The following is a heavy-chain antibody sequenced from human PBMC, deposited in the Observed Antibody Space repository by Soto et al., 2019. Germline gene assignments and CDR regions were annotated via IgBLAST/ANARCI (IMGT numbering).Heavy chain of an antibody. CDR2: ISYDGSNK. CDR3: ARNHGSGSYSYFDY. CDR1: GFTFSSYA. Sequence: QVQLVESGGGVVQPGRSLRLSCAASGFTFSSYAMHWVRQAPGKGLEWVAVISYDGSNKYYADSVKGRFTISRDNSKNTLYLQMNSLRAEDTAVYYCARNHGSGSYSYFDYWGQGTLVTVSS. J-gene: IGHJ4*02. V-gene: IGHV3-30-3*01. D-gene: IGHD3-10*01.